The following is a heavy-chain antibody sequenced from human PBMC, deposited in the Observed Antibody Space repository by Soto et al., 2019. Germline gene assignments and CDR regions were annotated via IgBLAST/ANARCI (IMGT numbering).Heavy chain of an antibody. V-gene: IGHV1-3*01. J-gene: IGHJ4*02. CDR1: RYTFTSYA. CDR2: INAGNGNT. Sequence: ASVKVSCKASRYTFTSYAMHWVRQAPGQRLEWMGWINAGNGNTKYSQKFQGRVTITRDTSASTAYMELSSLRSEDTAVYYCARDSRYSSGWYYDSEPTYYFDYWGQGTLVTVSS. CDR3: ARDSRYSSGWYYDSEPTYYFDY. D-gene: IGHD6-19*01.